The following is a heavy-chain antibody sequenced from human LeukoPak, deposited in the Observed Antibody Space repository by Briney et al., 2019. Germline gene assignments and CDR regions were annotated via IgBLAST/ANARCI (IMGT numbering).Heavy chain of an antibody. J-gene: IGHJ4*02. CDR1: GFTFSAYS. CDR2: ISSSSGTI. Sequence: TGGSLRLSCAASGFTFSAYSMNWVRQAPGKGLEWLSYISSSSGTIWYADSVKGRFTSSRDNDKNSLYLQMNSLRDEDAAVYYCKTTRRNDGSLPIDYWGQGTLVTVSS. V-gene: IGHV3-48*02. D-gene: IGHD2-15*01. CDR3: KTTRRNDGSLPIDY.